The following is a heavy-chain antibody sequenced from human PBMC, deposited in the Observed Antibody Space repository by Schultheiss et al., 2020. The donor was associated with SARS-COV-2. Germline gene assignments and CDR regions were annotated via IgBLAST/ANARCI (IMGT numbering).Heavy chain of an antibody. CDR3: ARDLMSGETVLVAIDY. CDR2: TSYEGSNN. V-gene: IGHV3-30*03. J-gene: IGHJ4*02. D-gene: IGHD2-8*02. CDR1: GFTFGRYA. Sequence: GGSLRLSCAASGFTFGRYAMHWVRQAPGKGLEWVAVTSYEGSNNYYADSVKGRFTISRDNSKNTVYLQMNSLRVEDTAVYYCARDLMSGETVLVAIDYWGQGTLVTVSS.